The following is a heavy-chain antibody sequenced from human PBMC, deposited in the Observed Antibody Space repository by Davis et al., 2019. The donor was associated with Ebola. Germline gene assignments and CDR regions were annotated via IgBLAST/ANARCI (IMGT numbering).Heavy chain of an antibody. CDR2: IYAGDSDT. Sequence: GGSLRLSCKGSGYSFTSYWIGWVRQMPGKGLEWMGIIYAGDSDTRYSPSFEGQVTISVDRSISTAYLQWSSLKASDTAMYYCARFIDAMDVWGQGTPVTVSS. V-gene: IGHV5-51*01. CDR1: GYSFTSYW. J-gene: IGHJ6*02. D-gene: IGHD2-15*01. CDR3: ARFIDAMDV.